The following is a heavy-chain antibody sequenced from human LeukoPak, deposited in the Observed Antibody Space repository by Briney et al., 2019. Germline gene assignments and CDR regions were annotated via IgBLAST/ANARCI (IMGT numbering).Heavy chain of an antibody. CDR1: GGTFSSYA. CDR2: IIPIFGTA. Sequence: SVKVSCKASGGTFSSYAISWVRQAPGQGLEWMGGIIPIFGTANYAQKFQGRVTITADESTSTAYMELSGLRSEDTAVYYCARGWIVATIRCAFDIWGQGTMVTVSS. V-gene: IGHV1-69*01. D-gene: IGHD5-12*01. CDR3: ARGWIVATIRCAFDI. J-gene: IGHJ3*02.